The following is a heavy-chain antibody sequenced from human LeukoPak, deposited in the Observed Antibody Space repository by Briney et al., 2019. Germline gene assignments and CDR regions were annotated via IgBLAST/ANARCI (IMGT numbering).Heavy chain of an antibody. Sequence: SETLSLTCTVYGGSFSGYYWSWIRQAPGKGLEWIGEINNTGGTNYNASLKSRVTISADTSKNQFSLRLNSVTAADTAVYYCAESTAPRRLSDYWGQGTLVTVSS. D-gene: IGHD6-6*01. CDR2: INNTGGT. J-gene: IGHJ4*02. CDR3: AESTAPRRLSDY. CDR1: GGSFSGYY. V-gene: IGHV4-34*01.